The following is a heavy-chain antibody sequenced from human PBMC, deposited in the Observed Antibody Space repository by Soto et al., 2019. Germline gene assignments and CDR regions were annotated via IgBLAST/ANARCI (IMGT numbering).Heavy chain of an antibody. CDR1: GFTFSSYA. CDR2: ISGSGGST. Sequence: EVQLLESGGGLVQPGGSLRLSCAASGFTFSSYAMSWVRQAPGKGLEWVSAISGSGGSTYYADSVKGRFTISRDNSKNTLYLQMNSLRAEDTDVYYCAKGDPSDIVVVVAAIPALFAFDIWGQGTMVTVSS. CDR3: AKGDPSDIVVVVAAIPALFAFDI. V-gene: IGHV3-23*01. J-gene: IGHJ3*02. D-gene: IGHD2-15*01.